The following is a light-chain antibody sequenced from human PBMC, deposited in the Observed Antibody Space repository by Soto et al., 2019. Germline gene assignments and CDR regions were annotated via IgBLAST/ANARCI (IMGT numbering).Light chain of an antibody. CDR3: QQYESYMT. CDR1: QSVRSN. CDR2: DVS. J-gene: IGKJ1*01. Sequence: EIVMTQSPAILSVSPGERATLAFRASQSVRSNLAWYQQEPGQAPRLLIYDVSTRATGIPARFSGSGSGTEFTLTISSLQPDDSATYYCQQYESYMTFGQGTKVDI. V-gene: IGKV3-15*01.